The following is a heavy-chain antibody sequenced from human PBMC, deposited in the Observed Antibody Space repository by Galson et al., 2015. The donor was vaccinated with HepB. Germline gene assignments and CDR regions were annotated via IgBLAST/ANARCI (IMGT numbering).Heavy chain of an antibody. CDR2: IYYSGST. D-gene: IGHD3-22*01. CDR3: ARPMIVPRRLWYFDL. J-gene: IGHJ2*01. CDR1: GYSISSGYY. Sequence: SETLSLTCTVSGYSISSGYYWGWIRQPPGKGLEWIGSIYYSGSTYYNPSLKSRVTISVDTSKNQFSLKLSSVTAADTAVYYCARPMIVPRRLWYFDLWGRGTLVTVSS. V-gene: IGHV4-38-2*02.